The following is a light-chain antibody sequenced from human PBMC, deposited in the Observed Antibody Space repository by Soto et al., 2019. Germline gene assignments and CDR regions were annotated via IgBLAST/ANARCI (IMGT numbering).Light chain of an antibody. CDR1: LDIITL. J-gene: IGKJ5*01. Sequence: DIQMTQSPSSLSASVGDRVTITCQASLDIITLLNWYQEKPGQTPKLLIFDASNLEVGVPSRFSRGGSGTHFTLTITSLQPGDVATYYCQQYENLPITFGQGTRLEIK. V-gene: IGKV1-33*01. CDR3: QQYENLPIT. CDR2: DAS.